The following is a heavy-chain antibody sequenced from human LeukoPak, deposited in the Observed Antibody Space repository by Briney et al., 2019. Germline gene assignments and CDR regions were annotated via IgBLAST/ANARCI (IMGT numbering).Heavy chain of an antibody. J-gene: IGHJ4*02. CDR1: GFTFDSYC. CDR2: ITSSSGNT. Sequence: GGSLRLSCAAYGFTFDSYCMSWIRQSPGKGLEWVSSITSSSGNTYYAGSVKGRFTISRDNSKNTLYLQMNSLRAEDTAVYYCAKDGTGCGGDCYSDYWGQGTLVTVSS. CDR3: AKDGTGCGGDCYSDY. V-gene: IGHV3-23*01. D-gene: IGHD2-21*02.